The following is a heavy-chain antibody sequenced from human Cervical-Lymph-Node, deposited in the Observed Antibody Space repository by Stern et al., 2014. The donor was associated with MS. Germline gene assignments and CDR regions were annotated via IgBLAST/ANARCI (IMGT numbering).Heavy chain of an antibody. CDR1: GHSFTTYW. CDR3: ARGGFGSYFDP. J-gene: IGHJ5*02. V-gene: IGHV5-51*01. CDR2: IYLGDSDT. D-gene: IGHD3-10*01. Sequence: EVQLLESGAEVKKPGESLKISCKGSGHSFTTYWIGWMRQMPGKGLEWMGIIYLGDSDTKYSPSFQGRVTISSDKSISTAYLQWSSLKASDSAMYYCARGGFGSYFDPWGQGTLVTVSS.